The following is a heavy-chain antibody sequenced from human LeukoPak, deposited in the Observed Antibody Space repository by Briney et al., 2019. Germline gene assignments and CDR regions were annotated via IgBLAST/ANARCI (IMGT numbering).Heavy chain of an antibody. D-gene: IGHD3-10*01. CDR3: AKDGGSGSYSHYFDY. CDR1: GFTFDDYA. Sequence: GGSLRLSCAAPGFTFDDYAMHWVRQAPGKGLEWVSGISWNSGSIGYADSVKGRFTISRDNAKNSLYLQMNSLRAEDTALYYCAKDGGSGSYSHYFDYWGQGTLVTVSS. J-gene: IGHJ4*02. CDR2: ISWNSGSI. V-gene: IGHV3-9*01.